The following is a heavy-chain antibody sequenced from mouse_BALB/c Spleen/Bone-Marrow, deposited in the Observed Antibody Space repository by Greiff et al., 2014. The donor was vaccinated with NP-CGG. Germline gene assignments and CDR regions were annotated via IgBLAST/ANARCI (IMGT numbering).Heavy chain of an antibody. V-gene: IGHV1-5*01. CDR3: TRRTATLDY. J-gene: IGHJ2*01. Sequence: VQLKQSGTVLARPGASVKMSCKASGYSFTSYWIHWVKQRPGQGLEWIGAIYPGDSDTSFSQKFKDKAKLTAVTSASTAYMELSSLTNEDSAVYYCTRRTATLDYWGQGTTLTVSS. CDR1: GYSFTSYW. CDR2: IYPGDSDT. D-gene: IGHD1-2*01.